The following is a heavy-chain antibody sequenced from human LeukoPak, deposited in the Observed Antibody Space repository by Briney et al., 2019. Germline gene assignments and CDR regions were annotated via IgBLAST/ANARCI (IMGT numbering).Heavy chain of an antibody. CDR2: MLDTVTT. CDR1: GASMNTHY. J-gene: IGHJ4*02. V-gene: IGHV4-59*11. Sequence: SETLSLTCAVSGASMNTHYWSWIRHPPGKGLEWIGYMLDTVTTKDNPSLKSRFTLSADTSKNQFSLRLTSVTAADTAVYYCATIKRGNFFGYFDFWGQGIPVTVSS. D-gene: IGHD3-16*01. CDR3: ATIKRGNFFGYFDF.